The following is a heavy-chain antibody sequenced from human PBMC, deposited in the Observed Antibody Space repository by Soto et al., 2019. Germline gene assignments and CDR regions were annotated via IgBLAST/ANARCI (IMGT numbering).Heavy chain of an antibody. D-gene: IGHD4-17*01. V-gene: IGHV5-51*01. CDR2: IYPSDSDT. CDR3: ARPANTVADHFDL. Sequence: GESLKISCQVSGYTFSIYWIGWVRQMPGKGLEWMGIIYPSDSDTRYSPSFQGQVTISADQSINTAYLQWDSLKASDTAIYYCARPANTVADHFDLWGQGTPVTVSS. CDR1: GYTFSIYW. J-gene: IGHJ4*02.